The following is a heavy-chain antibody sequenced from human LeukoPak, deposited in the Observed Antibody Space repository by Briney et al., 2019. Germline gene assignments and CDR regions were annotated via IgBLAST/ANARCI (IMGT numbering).Heavy chain of an antibody. Sequence: PGGSLRLSCAASGFTFSSYAMSWVRQAPGKGLEWVSAISGSGGSTYYADSVKGRFTISRDNSKNTLYLQMNSLRAEDTAVYYCAKAHDGQYCSSTSCYPPFDYWGQGTLVTVSS. CDR3: AKAHDGQYCSSTSCYPPFDY. D-gene: IGHD2-2*01. CDR2: ISGSGGST. J-gene: IGHJ4*02. CDR1: GFTFSSYA. V-gene: IGHV3-23*01.